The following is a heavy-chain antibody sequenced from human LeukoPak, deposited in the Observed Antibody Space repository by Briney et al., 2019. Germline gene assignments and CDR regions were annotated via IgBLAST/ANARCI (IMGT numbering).Heavy chain of an antibody. CDR1: GFIFSDYS. D-gene: IGHD7-27*01. V-gene: IGHV3-11*01. J-gene: IGHJ4*02. Sequence: PGGSLRLSCAASGFIFSDYSMSWIRQAPGKGLEWVSYISSGGSTIYYADSVKGRFTISRDNAKNSLYLQMNSLRAEDTAVYYCARESPLTGEGYFDYWGQGTLVTVSS. CDR3: ARESPLTGEGYFDY. CDR2: ISSGGSTI.